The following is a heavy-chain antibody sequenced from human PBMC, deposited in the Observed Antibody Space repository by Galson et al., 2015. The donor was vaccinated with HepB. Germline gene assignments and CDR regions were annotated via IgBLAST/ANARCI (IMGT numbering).Heavy chain of an antibody. V-gene: IGHV3-33*01. CDR3: ASVRGDSYAFNY. CDR1: GFTFSNSG. Sequence: SLRLSCAASGFTFSNSGMSWVRQAPGKGPEWVALIWYDGSNKYADSVKGRFTIFRGNSKNTLYLQMNSLRVEDTAVYYCASVRGDSYAFNYWGQGTLVTVSS. CDR2: IWYDGSNK. D-gene: IGHD3-16*01. J-gene: IGHJ4*02.